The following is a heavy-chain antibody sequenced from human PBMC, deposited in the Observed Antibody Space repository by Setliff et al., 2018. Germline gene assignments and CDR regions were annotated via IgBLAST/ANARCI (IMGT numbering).Heavy chain of an antibody. J-gene: IGHJ5*02. Sequence: KPSETLSLTCTVSGDSISTYYRSWIRRPAGKGLEWIGRVFVDGSTNYNPSLKSRVTMSVDTSKNQFSLKLTSVTAADTAIYYCARDTSSDWAAWFDPWSQGILVTVSS. V-gene: IGHV4-4*07. CDR3: ARDTSSDWAAWFDP. CDR2: VFVDGST. CDR1: GDSISTYY. D-gene: IGHD3-22*01.